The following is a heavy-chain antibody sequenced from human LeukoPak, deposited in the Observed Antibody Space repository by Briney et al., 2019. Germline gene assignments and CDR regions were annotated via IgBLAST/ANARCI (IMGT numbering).Heavy chain of an antibody. CDR2: ISGSGVAT. J-gene: IGHJ4*02. D-gene: IGHD1-26*01. V-gene: IGHV3-23*01. Sequence: GGSLRLSCTASGFTFSSYAMSWVRQAPGKGLEWVSDISGSGVATYYADSVKGRFTISRDNSKSTLYLQMNSLRAEDTAVYYCARNSGSFYVPPDYWGQGTLITVSS. CDR3: ARNSGSFYVPPDY. CDR1: GFTFSSYA.